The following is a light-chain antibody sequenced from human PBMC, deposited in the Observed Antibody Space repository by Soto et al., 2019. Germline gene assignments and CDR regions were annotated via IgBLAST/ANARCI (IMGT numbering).Light chain of an antibody. V-gene: IGLV2-11*01. Sequence: QSVLTQHRSVSGSPGQSVAISCTGISNYIGPYNYVSWYQQHPGKAPKLIIYDVDKRPSGVPYRFSGSKSGDTASLTISGLQPDDEADYYCCSYADTYVELGGGTKLTVL. CDR3: CSYADTYVE. J-gene: IGLJ2*01. CDR1: SNYIGPYNY. CDR2: DVD.